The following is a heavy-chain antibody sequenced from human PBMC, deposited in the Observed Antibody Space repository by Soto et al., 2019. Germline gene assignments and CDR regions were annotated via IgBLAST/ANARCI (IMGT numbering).Heavy chain of an antibody. CDR2: ISSNGGST. CDR3: ARAPQYYYDSSGIDY. J-gene: IGHJ4*02. CDR1: GFTFSGHA. V-gene: IGHV3-64*01. Sequence: GGSLRLSCAASGFTFSGHAMHWVRQAPGKGLEYVSAISSNGGSTYYANSVKGRFTISRDNSKNTVYLQMGSLRAEDMAVYYCARAPQYYYDSSGIDYWGQGTLVTVSS. D-gene: IGHD3-22*01.